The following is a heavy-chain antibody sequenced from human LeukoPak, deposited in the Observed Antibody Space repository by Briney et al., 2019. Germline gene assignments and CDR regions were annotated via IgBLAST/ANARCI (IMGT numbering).Heavy chain of an antibody. J-gene: IGHJ4*02. V-gene: IGHV4-39*07. CDR1: GGSISSSSYY. D-gene: IGHD4-11*01. CDR3: ARNPGSNYLEW. Sequence: KTSETLSLTCTVSGGSISSSSYYWGWIRQPPGKGLEWIGSIYYSGSTYYNPSLKSRVTISVDTSKNQFSLRLSSVTAADTAVYYCARNPGSNYLEWWGQGILVTVSS. CDR2: IYYSGST.